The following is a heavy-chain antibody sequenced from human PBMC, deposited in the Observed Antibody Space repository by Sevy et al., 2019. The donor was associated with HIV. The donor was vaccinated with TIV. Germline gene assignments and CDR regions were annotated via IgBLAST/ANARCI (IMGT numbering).Heavy chain of an antibody. Sequence: GESLKISCAASGFTFSSYAMSWVRQAPGKGLEWVSAISGSGGSTYYADSVKGRFTISRDNSKNTLYLQMNSLRAEDTAVYYCAKGGYSSSFFFFDYWGQGTLVTVSS. CDR1: GFTFSSYA. CDR2: ISGSGGST. CDR3: AKGGYSSSFFFFDY. V-gene: IGHV3-23*01. J-gene: IGHJ4*02. D-gene: IGHD6-6*01.